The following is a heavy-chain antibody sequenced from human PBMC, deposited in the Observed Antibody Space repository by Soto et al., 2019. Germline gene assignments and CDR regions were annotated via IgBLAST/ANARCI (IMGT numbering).Heavy chain of an antibody. J-gene: IGHJ4*02. Sequence: QAHLVQSGAEVKKPGASVKVSCKGSGYAFTTYGITWVRQAPGQGLEWMGWISAHNGNTNYAQKLQGRVTVTRDTSTSTAYMELRSLRSDERAVYYCARGRYGGYWGQGARVTVSS. V-gene: IGHV1-18*01. CDR3: ARGRYGGY. CDR2: ISAHNGNT. CDR1: GYAFTTYG. D-gene: IGHD3-10*01.